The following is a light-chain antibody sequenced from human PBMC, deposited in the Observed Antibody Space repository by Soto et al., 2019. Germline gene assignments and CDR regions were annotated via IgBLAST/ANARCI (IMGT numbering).Light chain of an antibody. V-gene: IGKV1-5*03. J-gene: IGKJ1*01. CDR1: PSISNR. CDR2: KAS. Sequence: DIQMTQFPSTLSASVGDRVTITCRASPSISNRLAWFQQKSVKAPNLLIHKASSLESGVPSRFSGSGSGTEFTLTISSLQPDDFATYYCQQYNTYSWKVGQETKVEIK. CDR3: QQYNTYSWK.